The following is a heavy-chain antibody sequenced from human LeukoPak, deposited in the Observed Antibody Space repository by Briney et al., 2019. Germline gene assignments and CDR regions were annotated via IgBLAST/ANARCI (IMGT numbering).Heavy chain of an antibody. Sequence: PGGSLRLSCAASGFTFSDYYMTWIRQAPGRGLEWVSYISGVYDNIYYGDSVKGRFTISRDNAKNSVYLQMCSLRADDTAVYYCARGGAHGMDVWGQGTTVTVSS. V-gene: IGHV3-11*01. D-gene: IGHD1-26*01. CDR3: ARGGAHGMDV. CDR1: GFTFSDYY. J-gene: IGHJ6*02. CDR2: ISGVYDNI.